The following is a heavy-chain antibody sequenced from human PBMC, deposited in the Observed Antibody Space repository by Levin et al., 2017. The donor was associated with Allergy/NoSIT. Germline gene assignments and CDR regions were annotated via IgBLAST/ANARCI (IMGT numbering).Heavy chain of an antibody. J-gene: IGHJ4*02. D-gene: IGHD2-2*03. V-gene: IGHV1-2*02. CDR2: INPKSGGT. CDR3: ARMDDYSGY. CDR1: GYTFTGYY. Sequence: GESLKISCKASGYTFTGYYLHWVRQAPGQGLEWMGWINPKSGGTYYAQNFQGRVSMTRDTSISTAYMELSRLISDDTALYYCARMDDYSGYWGQGTLVTVSS.